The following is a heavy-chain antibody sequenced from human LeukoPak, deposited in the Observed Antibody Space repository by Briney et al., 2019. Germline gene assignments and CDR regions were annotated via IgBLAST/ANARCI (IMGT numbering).Heavy chain of an antibody. CDR1: GYTFTTYA. CDR2: INAGNDNT. CDR3: ARAPAMVMIFDY. J-gene: IGHJ4*02. D-gene: IGHD5-18*01. V-gene: IGHV1-3*01. Sequence: ASVKVSCKGAGYTFTTYAMHWVCQCPGQRLGWMGWINAGNDNTKYSQKFQARVPITRDTYATTASMDLSSLRSEDTGVYYCARAPAMVMIFDYWGQGTLVTVSS.